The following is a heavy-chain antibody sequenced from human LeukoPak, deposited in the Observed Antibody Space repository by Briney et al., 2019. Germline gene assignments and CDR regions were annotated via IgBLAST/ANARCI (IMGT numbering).Heavy chain of an antibody. Sequence: GGSLRLSCEASGFSFSSSWMTWVRQAPGKGLEWVATIRNDGSDKYYVDSVKGRFTLSRDNAKSSLYLQMNSLRVEDTAVYYCADLGYTDGGQGTLVTVSS. CDR3: ADLGYTD. CDR2: IRNDGSDK. J-gene: IGHJ4*02. D-gene: IGHD2-15*01. CDR1: GFSFSSSW. V-gene: IGHV3-7*01.